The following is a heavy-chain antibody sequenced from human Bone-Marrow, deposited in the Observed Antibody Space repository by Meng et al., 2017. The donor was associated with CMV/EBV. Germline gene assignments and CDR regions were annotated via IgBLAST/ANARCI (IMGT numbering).Heavy chain of an antibody. CDR1: GGSISSSSYY. V-gene: IGHV4-39*07. J-gene: IGHJ4*02. CDR3: ARDSVYDYVWGGYCLVDY. D-gene: IGHD3-16*02. Sequence: SETLSLTCTASGGSISSSSYYWGWSRQPPGQGLEWIGSIYYSGSTYYNPSLKSRVTISVDTSKNQFSLKLSSVTAADTAMYYCARDSVYDYVWGGYCLVDYWGQGTRVTVSS. CDR2: IYYSGST.